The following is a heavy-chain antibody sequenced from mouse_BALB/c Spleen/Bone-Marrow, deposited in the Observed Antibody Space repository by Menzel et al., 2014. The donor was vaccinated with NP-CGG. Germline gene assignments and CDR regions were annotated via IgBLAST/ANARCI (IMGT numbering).Heavy chain of an antibody. Sequence: VQLQQSGAELMKPGASVKISCKATGYTFSSYWIEWVKQRPGHGLEWIGEILPGSGSTNYNEKFKGKATFTSDTSSNTAYMQLSSMTSEDSGVYYWARFYYCGSSYYLDYWGQGTPLTVAS. CDR3: ARFYYCGSSYYLDY. J-gene: IGHJ2*01. V-gene: IGHV1-9*01. CDR2: ILPGSGST. CDR1: GYTFSSYW. D-gene: IGHD1-1*01.